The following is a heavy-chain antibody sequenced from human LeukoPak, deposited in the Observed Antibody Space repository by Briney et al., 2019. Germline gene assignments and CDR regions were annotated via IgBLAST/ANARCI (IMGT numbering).Heavy chain of an antibody. J-gene: IGHJ4*02. V-gene: IGHV3-74*01. Sequence: GGSLRLSCAVSGLSFSSDWMHWVRQAPGKVLVWGARTHLHGTAADYADSVRGRFNISRDNAKNTLFLQMNSLRAEDTAVYYCASAFTYVRLGDHWGQGTLVTVSS. CDR3: ASAFTYVRLGDH. CDR2: THLHGTAA. D-gene: IGHD3-16*01. CDR1: GLSFSSDW.